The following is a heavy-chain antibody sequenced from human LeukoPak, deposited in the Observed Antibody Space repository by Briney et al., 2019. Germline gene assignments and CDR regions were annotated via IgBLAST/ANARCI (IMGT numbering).Heavy chain of an antibody. Sequence: PGGSLRLSCTVSGFTVSSNSMSWVRQAPGKGLEWVSFIYSDNTHYSDSVKGRFTISRDNSKNTLYLQMNSLRAEDTAVYYCARGRSGWYHSFDYWGQGTLVTVSS. CDR2: IYSDNT. V-gene: IGHV3-53*01. CDR3: ARGRSGWYHSFDY. J-gene: IGHJ4*02. D-gene: IGHD6-19*01. CDR1: GFTVSSNS.